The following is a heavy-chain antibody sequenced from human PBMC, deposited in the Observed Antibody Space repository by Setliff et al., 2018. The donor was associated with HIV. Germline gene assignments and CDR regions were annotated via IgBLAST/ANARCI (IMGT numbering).Heavy chain of an antibody. V-gene: IGHV4-4*08. J-gene: IGHJ4*02. D-gene: IGHD5-18*01. CDR1: GGSMSSHY. CDR2: FTNRGST. CDR3: ARDPSDGYGHFDY. Sequence: SETLSLTCTVSGGSMSSHYWSWIRQPPGKGLEWIGRFTNRGSTDYNPSLKSRVTISIDRSRNQFSLKLSAVTAADTAVYFCARDPSDGYGHFDYWGQGALVTVSS.